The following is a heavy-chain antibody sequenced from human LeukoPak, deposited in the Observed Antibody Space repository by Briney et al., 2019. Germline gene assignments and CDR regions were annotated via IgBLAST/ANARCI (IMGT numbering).Heavy chain of an antibody. J-gene: IGHJ6*02. Sequence: GGSLRLSCAASGFTFDDYTMPWVRQAPGKGLEWVSLISWDGGSTYYADSVKGRFTISRDNSKNSLYLQMNSLRTGDTALYYCAKDQEGLLWFGELFRSYGMDVWGQGTTVTVSS. D-gene: IGHD3-10*01. CDR2: ISWDGGST. V-gene: IGHV3-43*01. CDR1: GFTFDDYT. CDR3: AKDQEGLLWFGELFRSYGMDV.